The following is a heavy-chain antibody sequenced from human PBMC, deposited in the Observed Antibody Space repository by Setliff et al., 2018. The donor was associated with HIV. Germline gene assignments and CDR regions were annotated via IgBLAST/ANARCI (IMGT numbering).Heavy chain of an antibody. CDR1: GGSISSSSYY. J-gene: IGHJ6*03. Sequence: SETLSLTCTVSGGSISSSSYYWGWIRQPPGKGLEWIGNIYYSGSTYYNPSLKSRVTISVDTSKSHFSLKVSSVTAADTAVYYCARHRIAARRPPYYYMDVWGKGTAVTVSS. D-gene: IGHD6-6*01. V-gene: IGHV4-39*01. CDR3: ARHRIAARRPPYYYMDV. CDR2: IYYSGST.